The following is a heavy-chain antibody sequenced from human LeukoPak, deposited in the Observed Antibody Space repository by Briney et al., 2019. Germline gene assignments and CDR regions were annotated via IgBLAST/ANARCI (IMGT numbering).Heavy chain of an antibody. CDR1: GFTFSSYA. Sequence: GGSLRLSCAASGFTFSSYAMHWVRQAPGKGLEWVSYMSGGGSTIYYADSVKGRFTISRDNAKNSLYLQMNSLRAEDTAVYYCATDGSSWYFSYWGQGTLVTVSS. V-gene: IGHV3-48*03. CDR2: MSGGGSTI. J-gene: IGHJ4*02. D-gene: IGHD6-13*01. CDR3: ATDGSSWYFSY.